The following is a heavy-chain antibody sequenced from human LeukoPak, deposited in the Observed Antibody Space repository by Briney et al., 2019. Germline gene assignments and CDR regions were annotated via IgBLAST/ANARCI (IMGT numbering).Heavy chain of an antibody. Sequence: ASVKVSCKASGYTFTGYYMHWVRQAPGQGLEWMGWINPNSGGTNYAQKFQGWVTMTRDTSISTAYMELSSLRSEDTAVYYCARGLVRYFDRLPFWGQGTLVTVSS. CDR1: GYTFTGYY. CDR2: INPNSGGT. J-gene: IGHJ4*02. V-gene: IGHV1-2*04. D-gene: IGHD3-9*01. CDR3: ARGLVRYFDRLPF.